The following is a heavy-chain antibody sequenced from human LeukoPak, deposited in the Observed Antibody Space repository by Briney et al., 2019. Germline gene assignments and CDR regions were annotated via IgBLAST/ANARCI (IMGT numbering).Heavy chain of an antibody. V-gene: IGHV4-59*02. CDR3: ARDLTAYCGGDCYTANWFDP. Sequence: PSETLSLTCTVSGGSVSDYYWSWIRQSPGKGLEWIGYIYYTGTSYNPSLKSRVTISVDTSKNQFSLKLSSVTAADTAVYYCARDLTAYCGGDCYTANWFDPWGQGTLVTVSS. CDR2: IYYTGT. J-gene: IGHJ5*02. D-gene: IGHD2-21*02. CDR1: GGSVSDYY.